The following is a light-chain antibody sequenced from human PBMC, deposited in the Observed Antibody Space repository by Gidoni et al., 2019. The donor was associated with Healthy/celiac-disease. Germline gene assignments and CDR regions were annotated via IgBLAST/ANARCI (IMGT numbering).Light chain of an antibody. CDR2: DAS. V-gene: IGKV1-33*01. J-gene: IGKJ4*01. Sequence: DIHMTQSPSSLSASVGDRVTITCQASQDISNYLNWYQQKTGKAPKLLIYDASTLETGVPTWFSGSSSGTDFTSTISSLQPEDIATYYCQQYDNPPTFGGGTKVEIK. CDR3: QQYDNPPT. CDR1: QDISNY.